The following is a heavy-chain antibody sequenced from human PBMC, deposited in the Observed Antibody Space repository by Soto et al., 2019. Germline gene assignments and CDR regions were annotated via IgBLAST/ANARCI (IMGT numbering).Heavy chain of an antibody. Sequence: EVQLVESGGGLVKPGGSLRLSCAASGFTSSDYSMNWVRQAPGKGLEWVSSISSGSSYIYYADSVKGRFTISRDNAKTSLYLQMYRLRAEDTAVYYCARGHMVRGVNPRVDNWGQGTLTTVSS. CDR3: ARGHMVRGVNPRVDN. D-gene: IGHD3-10*01. CDR1: GFTSSDYS. CDR2: ISSGSSYI. J-gene: IGHJ4*02. V-gene: IGHV3-21*01.